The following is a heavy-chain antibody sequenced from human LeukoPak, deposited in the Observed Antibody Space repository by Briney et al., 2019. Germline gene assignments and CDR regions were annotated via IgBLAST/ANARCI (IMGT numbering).Heavy chain of an antibody. CDR1: GGTFSSYA. Sequence: SVKVSCKASGGTFSSYAISWVRQAPGQGLEWMGRIIPILGIANYAQKFQGRVTITADKSTSTAYMELSSLRSEDTAVYYCARSGNKWYYDSSGYYFDYWGQGTLATVSS. CDR3: ARSGNKWYYDSSGYYFDY. D-gene: IGHD3-22*01. J-gene: IGHJ4*02. CDR2: IIPILGIA. V-gene: IGHV1-69*04.